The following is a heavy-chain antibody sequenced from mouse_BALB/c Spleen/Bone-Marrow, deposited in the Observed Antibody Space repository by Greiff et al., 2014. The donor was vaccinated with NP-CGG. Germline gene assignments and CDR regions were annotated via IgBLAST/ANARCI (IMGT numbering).Heavy chain of an antibody. D-gene: IGHD4-1*01. CDR3: AGYWDTY. Sequence: VKLMESGPELAKPGASVQMSCKASGHTFTTYWMQWVKQRPGQGLEWIGYIDPRTGYTDYNQKFKDKATLTADKSSNTAYMQLRSLTAEDSAVYYCAGYWDTYWGQGTQVTVSA. CDR1: GHTFTTYW. J-gene: IGHJ3*01. V-gene: IGHV1-7*01. CDR2: IDPRTGYT.